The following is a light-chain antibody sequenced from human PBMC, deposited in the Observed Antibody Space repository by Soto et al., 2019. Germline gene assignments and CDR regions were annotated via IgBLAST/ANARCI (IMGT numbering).Light chain of an antibody. CDR1: QSVSRN. CDR2: GAS. Sequence: EVLMTQSPATVSVSPGERATLSCRASQSVSRNLAWYQQKPGQAPRLLIYGASTRANGIPARFSGSGSGTEFTLSISSLQSEDFAVYYCQQYNNWLVTFGGGTKVEIK. J-gene: IGKJ4*01. CDR3: QQYNNWLVT. V-gene: IGKV3-15*01.